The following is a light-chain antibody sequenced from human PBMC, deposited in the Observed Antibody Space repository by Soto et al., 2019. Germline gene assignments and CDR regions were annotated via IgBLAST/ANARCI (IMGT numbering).Light chain of an antibody. CDR3: SSYTSSSIVV. CDR1: SSDVGGYNY. V-gene: IGLV2-14*01. Sequence: QSALTQPASVSGSPGQSITISCTGTSSDVGGYNYVSWYQQHPGKAPKLMIYDGSNRPSGVSNRFSGSKSGNTASLTISGLQAEDEADYYCSSYTSSSIVVFGGGTKLTVL. CDR2: DGS. J-gene: IGLJ2*01.